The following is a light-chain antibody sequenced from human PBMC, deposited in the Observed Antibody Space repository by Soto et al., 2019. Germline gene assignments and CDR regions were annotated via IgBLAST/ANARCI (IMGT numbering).Light chain of an antibody. CDR2: EVT. CDR1: NSDVGGYNY. CDR3: CSYAGSDNYV. V-gene: IGLV2-8*01. Sequence: SVLTQPPSASWSPGQSVAISCIGTNSDVGGYNYVSWYQQHPGKAPKLIIYEVTKRPSGVPDRFSGSKSGNTASLTVSGLQAEDEADYYCCSYAGSDNYVFGSGTKVTVL. J-gene: IGLJ1*01.